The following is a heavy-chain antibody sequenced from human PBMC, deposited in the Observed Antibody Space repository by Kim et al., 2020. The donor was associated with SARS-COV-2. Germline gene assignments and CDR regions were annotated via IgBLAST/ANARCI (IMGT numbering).Heavy chain of an antibody. V-gene: IGHV1-18*01. CDR1: GYTFTSYG. CDR2: ISAYNGNT. J-gene: IGHJ6*02. Sequence: ASVKVSCKASGYTFTSYGISWVRQAPGQGLEWMGWISAYNGNTNYAQKLQGRVTMTTDTSTSTAYMELRSLRSDDTAVYYCARDIVATISPNLYYYYYGMDVWGQGTTVTVSS. D-gene: IGHD5-12*01. CDR3: ARDIVATISPNLYYYYYGMDV.